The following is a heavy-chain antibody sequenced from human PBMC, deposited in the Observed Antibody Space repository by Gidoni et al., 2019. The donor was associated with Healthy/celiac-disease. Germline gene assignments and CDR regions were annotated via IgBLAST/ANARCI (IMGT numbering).Heavy chain of an antibody. Sequence: EVQLVASGGGLVHPGGSLRLSCVASGFTFSSYDMHWVRQATGEGLEWVSAIGTAGDTYYPGSVEGRFTISRENAKNSLYLQMNSLRAGDTAVYYCARSIRHSDYFDYWGQGTLVTVSS. D-gene: IGHD1-20*01. J-gene: IGHJ4*01. CDR3: ARSIRHSDYFDY. CDR2: IGTAGDT. CDR1: GFTFSSYD. V-gene: IGHV3-13*01.